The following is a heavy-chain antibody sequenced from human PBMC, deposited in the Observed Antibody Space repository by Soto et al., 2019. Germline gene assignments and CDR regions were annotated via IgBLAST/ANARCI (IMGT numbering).Heavy chain of an antibody. D-gene: IGHD6-19*01. CDR3: ARGRRIAVAGTCFDY. J-gene: IGHJ4*02. V-gene: IGHV4-34*01. CDR1: GGSFSGYY. CDR2: INHSGST. Sequence: SETLSLTCAVYGGSFSGYYWSWIRQHPGKGLEWIGEINHSGSTNYNPSLKSRVTISVDTSKNQFSLKLSSVTAADTAVYYCARGRRIAVAGTCFDYWGQGTLVTVSS.